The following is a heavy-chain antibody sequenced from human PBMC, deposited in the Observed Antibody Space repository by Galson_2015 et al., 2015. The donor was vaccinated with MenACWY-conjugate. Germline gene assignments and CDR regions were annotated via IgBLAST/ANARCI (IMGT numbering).Heavy chain of an antibody. CDR1: GYTFTSYG. J-gene: IGHJ4*02. V-gene: IGHV1-3*01. Sequence: SVKVSCKASGYTFTSYGMHWVRQAPGQRLEWMGWINGGNGNTKYSQKLQGIVTITRDTSASTAYMELSSLSSEDTAVYYCARSGYTGYEVRAFDYWGQGTLVTVSS. D-gene: IGHD5-12*01. CDR2: INGGNGNT. CDR3: ARSGYTGYEVRAFDY.